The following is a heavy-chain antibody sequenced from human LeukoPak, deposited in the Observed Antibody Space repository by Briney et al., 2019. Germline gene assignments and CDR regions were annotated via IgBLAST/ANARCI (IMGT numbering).Heavy chain of an antibody. Sequence: GGSLRLSCAASGFTFSSYDMSWVRQAPGKGLEWVSGISGSGRSSYYADSVKGRFTISRDNSKNTLYLQMNSLRAEDTAVYYCAKDSRNDFWSGYYNLDYYYGMDVWGQGTTVTVSS. CDR1: GFTFSSYD. CDR2: ISGSGRSS. CDR3: AKDSRNDFWSGYYNLDYYYGMDV. V-gene: IGHV3-23*01. J-gene: IGHJ6*02. D-gene: IGHD3-3*01.